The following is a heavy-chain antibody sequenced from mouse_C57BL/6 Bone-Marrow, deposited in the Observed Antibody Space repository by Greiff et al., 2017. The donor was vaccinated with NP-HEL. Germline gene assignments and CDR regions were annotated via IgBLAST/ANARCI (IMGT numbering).Heavy chain of an antibody. CDR3: AKTWDGYYYAMDY. CDR1: GFSLTSYG. CDR2: IWRGGST. Sequence: VHLVESGPGLVQPSQSLSITCTVSGFSLTSYGVHWVRQSPGKGLEWLGVIWRGGSTDYNAAFMSRLSITKDNSKSQVFFKMNSLQADDTAIYYCAKTWDGYYYAMDYWGQGTSVTVSS. V-gene: IGHV2-5*01. D-gene: IGHD2-3*01. J-gene: IGHJ4*01.